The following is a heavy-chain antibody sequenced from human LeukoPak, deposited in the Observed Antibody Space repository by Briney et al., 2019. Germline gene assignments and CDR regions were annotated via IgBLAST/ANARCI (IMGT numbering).Heavy chain of an antibody. Sequence: HPGRSLRLSCAASGFTFSRCWMHWVRQAPGKGLVWVSRINIDGSGTIYADSVKGRFTISRDNAKNTLYLQMNSLRAEDTAVYYCACLAPSTIAWGQGTLVTVSS. CDR3: ACLAPSTIA. CDR1: GFTFSRCW. V-gene: IGHV3-74*01. D-gene: IGHD5/OR15-5a*01. J-gene: IGHJ5*02. CDR2: INIDGSGT.